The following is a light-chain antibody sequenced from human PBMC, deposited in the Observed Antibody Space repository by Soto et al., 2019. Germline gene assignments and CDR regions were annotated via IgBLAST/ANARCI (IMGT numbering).Light chain of an antibody. CDR1: SSNIGAGYD. CDR2: GNS. J-gene: IGLJ1*01. Sequence: QSVLTQPPSVSGAPGQRGTISCTGSSSNIGAGYDVHWYQQLPGTAPKLLIYGNSNRPSGVPDRFSGSKSGTSASLAITGLQAEDEADYYCQSYDSSLRVYVFGTGTKVTVL. CDR3: QSYDSSLRVYV. V-gene: IGLV1-40*01.